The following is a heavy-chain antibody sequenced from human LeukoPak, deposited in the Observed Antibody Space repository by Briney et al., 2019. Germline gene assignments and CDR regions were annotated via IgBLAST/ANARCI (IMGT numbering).Heavy chain of an antibody. CDR2: FDPEDGET. D-gene: IGHD3-10*01. CDR1: GYALTDLA. J-gene: IGHJ5*02. V-gene: IGHV1-24*01. CDR3: STAGELNWFDP. Sequence: ASAKVSCKVPGYALTDLAIHWGRQAPGKGLEWVGGFDPEDGETIYAQKFQGRVTMTEETSTDTAYMDLTRLRSQGHAVYYCSTAGELNWFDPWGQGTLVTVSS.